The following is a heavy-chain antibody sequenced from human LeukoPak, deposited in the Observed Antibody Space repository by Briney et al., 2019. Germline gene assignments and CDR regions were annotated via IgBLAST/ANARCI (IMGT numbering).Heavy chain of an antibody. CDR1: GFRFSGHY. CDR2: ITNSGDFV. V-gene: IGHV3-11*01. D-gene: IGHD1-26*01. J-gene: IGHJ4*02. Sequence: GGSLRLSCAASGFRFSGHYTSWIRQAPGKGLEWISYITNSGDFVNYADSVKGRFTISRDNAKNSLYLQMNSLRAEDTAVYYCAREARATPDFWGQGTVVTVSS. CDR3: AREARATPDF.